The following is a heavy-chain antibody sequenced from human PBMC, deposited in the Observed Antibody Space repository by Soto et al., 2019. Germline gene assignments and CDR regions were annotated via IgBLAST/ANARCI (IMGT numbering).Heavy chain of an antibody. Sequence: ASVKVSCKASGYTFSSYGISWVRQAPGQGLEWMGWIITYNGNTNYAQKLQGRVTMTTDTSTSTAYMELRSLRSDDTAVYYCARVSTTDDYHHYAIYVWGQGTTVTVSS. CDR3: ARVSTTDDYHHYAIYV. D-gene: IGHD1-1*01. V-gene: IGHV1-18*01. J-gene: IGHJ6*02. CDR2: IITYNGNT. CDR1: GYTFSSYG.